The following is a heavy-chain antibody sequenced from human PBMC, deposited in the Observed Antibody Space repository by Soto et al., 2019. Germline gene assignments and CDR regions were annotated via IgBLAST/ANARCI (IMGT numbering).Heavy chain of an antibody. D-gene: IGHD3-22*01. Sequence: GESLKISCKGSGYSFTSYWIGWVRQMPGKGLEWMGIIYPGDSDTRYSPSFQGQVTISADKSISTAYLQWSSLKASDTAMYYCARRTGDSSGYYFWFDPWGQGTLVTVSS. CDR3: ARRTGDSSGYYFWFDP. CDR1: GYSFTSYW. CDR2: IYPGDSDT. V-gene: IGHV5-51*01. J-gene: IGHJ5*02.